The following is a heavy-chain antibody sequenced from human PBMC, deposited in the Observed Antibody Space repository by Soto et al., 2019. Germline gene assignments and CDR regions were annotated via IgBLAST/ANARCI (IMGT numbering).Heavy chain of an antibody. V-gene: IGHV1-18*01. D-gene: IGHD3-9*01. CDR2: ISPHNFNT. J-gene: IGHJ4*02. CDR1: GYTFTHFY. CDR3: ARDEGGYDILTGYYKAHNFDY. Sequence: ASVKVSCKASGYTFTHFYITWVRQAPGQGLEWMGAISPHNFNTNYAQKFRGRVTLTTEKSTNTAYMDLRSLTSDDTAVYYCARDEGGYDILTGYYKAHNFDYWGQGVPVSVSS.